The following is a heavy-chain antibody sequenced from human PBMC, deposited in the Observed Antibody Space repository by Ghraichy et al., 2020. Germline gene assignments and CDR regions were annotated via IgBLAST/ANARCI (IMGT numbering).Heavy chain of an antibody. CDR3: VTGGHSGYHYAYYGFDV. V-gene: IGHV3-23*01. CDR2: ISVGGDIT. J-gene: IGHJ6*02. Sequence: GGSLRLSCAASGFTFSNYALHWVRQAPGKGPEWVSAISVGGDITFYADSVKGRFTISRDNSKNTLYLQMSTLRAEDTAIYYCVTGGHSGYHYAYYGFDVWGQGTTVTVSS. CDR1: GFTFSNYA. D-gene: IGHD5-12*01.